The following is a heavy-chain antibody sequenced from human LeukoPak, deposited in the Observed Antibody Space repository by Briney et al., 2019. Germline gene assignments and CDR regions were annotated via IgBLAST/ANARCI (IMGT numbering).Heavy chain of an antibody. Sequence: PGGSLRLSCVASGFTFGNYWMSWVRQAPGKGLEFVANIKRDGSYKNYVDSVKGRFTISRDNAENSVHLQTHSLRAEDTAIYYCARDPGSSSFDYWGQGALVIVSS. CDR2: IKRDGSYK. J-gene: IGHJ4*01. CDR1: GFTFGNYW. D-gene: IGHD6-13*01. V-gene: IGHV3-7*01. CDR3: ARDPGSSSFDY.